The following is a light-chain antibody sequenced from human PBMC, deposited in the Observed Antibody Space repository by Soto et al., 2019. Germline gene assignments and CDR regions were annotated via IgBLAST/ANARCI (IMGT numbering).Light chain of an antibody. CDR2: KAS. V-gene: IGKV1-5*03. Sequence: DIQMTQSPSTLSASVGDRVTITCRASQSISSWLAWYQQKPGKAPKLLIYKASSLESGVPSRFSGSGSGTEFTLTISSLQPDDFATYYCQQYIIYPYTFGQGTKLEIK. CDR3: QQYIIYPYT. CDR1: QSISSW. J-gene: IGKJ2*01.